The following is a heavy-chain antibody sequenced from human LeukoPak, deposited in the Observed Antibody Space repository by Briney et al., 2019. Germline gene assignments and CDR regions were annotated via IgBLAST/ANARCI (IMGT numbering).Heavy chain of an antibody. Sequence: GGSLRLSCAASGFTFSCYALSWVRQAPGEGVEWVSAISGSGGSTYYAGSVKGRFTISRDNSKNTLYVQMNSLRAEDTAVYYCAKMITFGGVIVTGGDYWGQGTLVTVSS. V-gene: IGHV3-23*01. D-gene: IGHD3-16*02. J-gene: IGHJ4*02. CDR1: GFTFSCYA. CDR3: AKMITFGGVIVTGGDY. CDR2: ISGSGGST.